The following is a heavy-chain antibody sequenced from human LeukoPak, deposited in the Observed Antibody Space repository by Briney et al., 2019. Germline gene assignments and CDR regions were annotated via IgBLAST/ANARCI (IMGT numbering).Heavy chain of an antibody. CDR3: AKVRIHLWFLSGSGYFDY. Sequence: PGGSLRLSCAASGFTFSSYGMHWVRQAPGKGLEWVAIIRYDGSNKYYADSVKGRFTISRDNSKNTLYLQMNSLRAEDTAVYYCAKVRIHLWFLSGSGYFDYWGQGTLVTVSS. CDR1: GFTFSSYG. V-gene: IGHV3-30*02. J-gene: IGHJ4*02. CDR2: IRYDGSNK. D-gene: IGHD5-18*01.